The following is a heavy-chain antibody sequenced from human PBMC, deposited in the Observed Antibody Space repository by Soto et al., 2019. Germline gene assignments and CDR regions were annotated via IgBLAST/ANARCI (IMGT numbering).Heavy chain of an antibody. CDR2: IPVIGERR. D-gene: IGHD1-1*01. Sequence: GGSLRLSCAASGFTFSSYGMSWVRQAPGKGLEWVAGIPVIGERRYYADSVKGRFTISRDNAKNTLYLQMNSLRVEDAAVYFCAREGDRYGTLCFDSWGQGNLVTVSA. CDR3: AREGDRYGTLCFDS. V-gene: IGHV3-23*01. J-gene: IGHJ4*02. CDR1: GFTFSSYG.